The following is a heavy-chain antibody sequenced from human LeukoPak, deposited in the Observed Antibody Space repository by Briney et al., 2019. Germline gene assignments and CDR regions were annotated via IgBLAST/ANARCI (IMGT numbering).Heavy chain of an antibody. CDR2: ISRSGSTM. J-gene: IGHJ6*02. CDR1: GFTFSDYY. D-gene: IGHD1-26*01. CDR3: ARRDGSSYYGMDV. Sequence: PGGSPRLSCAASGFTFSDYYMSWIRQAPGRGLEWISYISRSGSTMYYAESVKGRFTISRDNAKNSFYLQMNSLRADDTAVYHCARRDGSSYYGMDVWGQGTTVTVSS. V-gene: IGHV3-11*01.